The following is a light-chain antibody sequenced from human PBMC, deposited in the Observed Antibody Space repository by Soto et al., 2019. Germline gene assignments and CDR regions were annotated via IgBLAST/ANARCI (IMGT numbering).Light chain of an antibody. V-gene: IGKV3-15*01. CDR3: QHYNNWPIT. Sequence: EIVVTQSPTPLSGSPGGSVTPSRRASQSVASNLAWYQQKPGQAPRLLIYGTSTRATGVPARFGGSGSGTDFTLTISSLQAADFAVYHCQHYNNWPITFGQGTRLEIK. J-gene: IGKJ5*01. CDR1: QSVASN. CDR2: GTS.